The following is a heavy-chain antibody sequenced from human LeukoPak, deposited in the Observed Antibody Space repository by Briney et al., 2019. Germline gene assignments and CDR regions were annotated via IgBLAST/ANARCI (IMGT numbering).Heavy chain of an antibody. J-gene: IGHJ4*02. V-gene: IGHV3-66*01. D-gene: IGHD3-22*01. CDR3: TRDVASSTYHFESSGLLDY. CDR2: IYSGGST. Sequence: PGGSLRLSCGASGFTFVTYAMSWVRQAPGKGLEWVSVIYSGGSTYYADSVEGRFTISRDNAEKSLYLQMDSLRGEDTAVYYCTRDVASSTYHFESSGLLDYWGQGTLVTVSS. CDR1: GFTFVTYA.